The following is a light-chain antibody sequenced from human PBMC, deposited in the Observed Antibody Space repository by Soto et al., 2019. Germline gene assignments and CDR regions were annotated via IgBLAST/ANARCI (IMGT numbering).Light chain of an antibody. CDR1: TSDVGHYNY. J-gene: IGLJ2*01. Sequence: QSVLTQPPSASGSPGQSVTISCTGTTSDVGHYNYVSWYQQHPGKAPKLMIYEVTKRPSGVPDRLSGSKSGNTASLTVSGLQAEDEAEYYCSSYAGSNSSFYVVFGGGTKVTVL. V-gene: IGLV2-8*01. CDR3: SSYAGSNSSFYVV. CDR2: EVT.